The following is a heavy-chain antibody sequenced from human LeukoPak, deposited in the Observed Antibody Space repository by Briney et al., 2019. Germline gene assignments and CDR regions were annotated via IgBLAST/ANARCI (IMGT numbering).Heavy chain of an antibody. D-gene: IGHD6-19*01. J-gene: IGHJ4*02. CDR1: GSIFTSYW. CDR2: IYPGDSDT. Sequence: KAGASLQISCQGSGSIFTSYWIGCVRQLPGKGLEWMGIIYPGDSDTRYSPSFQGQVTISADKSISTAYLQWNSLKASDTAIYYCARRGYTSGPGLWGFDYWDQGTLVTVSS. CDR3: ARRGYTSGPGLWGFDY. V-gene: IGHV5-51*01.